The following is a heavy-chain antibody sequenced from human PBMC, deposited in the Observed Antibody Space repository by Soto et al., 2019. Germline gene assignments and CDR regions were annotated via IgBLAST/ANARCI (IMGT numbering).Heavy chain of an antibody. Sequence: QVQLVQSGAEVKKPGSSVKVSCKASGGTFSSYAISWVRQAPGQGLEWMGGIIPIFGTANYAQKFRGRVTTTXXEXTXXGYMELSSLRSVDTAVYYCARFERDRSPNLVWFDPWGQGTLVTVSS. J-gene: IGHJ5*02. CDR1: GGTFSSYA. CDR2: IIPIFGTA. CDR3: ARFERDRSPNLVWFDP. D-gene: IGHD1-1*01. V-gene: IGHV1-69*05.